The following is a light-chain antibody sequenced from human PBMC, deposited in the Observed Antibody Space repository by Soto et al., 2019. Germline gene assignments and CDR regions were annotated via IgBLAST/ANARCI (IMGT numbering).Light chain of an antibody. CDR3: QSSDSSMTTFV. V-gene: IGLV1-40*01. CDR2: VDN. CDR1: ISNIVEEYD. Sequence: QSVMTQPPSVSRAPGERFAISFTGNISNIVEEYDLHWYQQLPVTAPKRLIYVDNNRPSGVPDRFSGSKSGTSASLDITGLQPEDEADYYCQSSDSSMTTFVFGTGTKVPVL. J-gene: IGLJ1*01.